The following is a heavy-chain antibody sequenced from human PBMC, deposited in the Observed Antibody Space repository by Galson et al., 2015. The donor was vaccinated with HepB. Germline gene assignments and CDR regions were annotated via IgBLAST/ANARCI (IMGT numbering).Heavy chain of an antibody. J-gene: IGHJ6*03. Sequence: CAISGDSVSSNSAAWNWIRQSPSRGLEWLGRTYYRSKWYNDYAVSVKSRITINPDTSKNQFSLQLNSVTPEDTAVYYCARDGGTTNYYYYYMDVWGKGTTVTVSS. CDR2: TYYRSKWYN. CDR3: ARDGGTTNYYYYYMDV. D-gene: IGHD1-7*01. V-gene: IGHV6-1*01. CDR1: GDSVSSNSAA.